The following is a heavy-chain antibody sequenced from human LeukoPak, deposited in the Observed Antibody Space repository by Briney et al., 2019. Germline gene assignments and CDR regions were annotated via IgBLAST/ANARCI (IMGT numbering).Heavy chain of an antibody. D-gene: IGHD4-11*01. Sequence: KTSETLSLTCAVYGESFRAYYLTWLRQPPEKGLEWIGEISHSGSTNYNPSLKSRVTISVDTSKNQFSLRLSSVTAADTAVYYCARGDYGNQRSNNWFDPWGQGTLVTVSS. CDR2: ISHSGST. CDR3: ARGDYGNQRSNNWFDP. J-gene: IGHJ5*02. V-gene: IGHV4-34*01. CDR1: GESFRAYY.